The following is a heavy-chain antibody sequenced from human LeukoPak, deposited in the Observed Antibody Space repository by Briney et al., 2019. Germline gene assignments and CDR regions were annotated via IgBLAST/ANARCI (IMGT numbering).Heavy chain of an antibody. CDR2: IKEDGTYT. D-gene: IGHD3-9*01. CDR3: ARDFDMGITPGDDFDF. V-gene: IGHV3-74*01. J-gene: IGHJ4*02. CDR1: GFSFSKYW. Sequence: GGSLRLSCAASGFSFSKYWMHWVRQTPGEGLVWVARIKEDGTYTSYADSVKGRFTISRDNARNTVFLQMNSLRAEDTAVYYCARDFDMGITPGDDFDFWGQGTLATVSS.